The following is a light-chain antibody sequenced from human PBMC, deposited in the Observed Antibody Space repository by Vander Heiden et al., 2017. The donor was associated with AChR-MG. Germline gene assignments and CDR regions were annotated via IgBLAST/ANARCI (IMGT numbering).Light chain of an antibody. Sequence: QSVLTQPPSVSGAPGQRVTPSCTGSSSNVGAGYDVHWYQQLPGTAPKLLIYGNTNRPSGVPDRFSGSKSGTSASLAITGHQAEDEADYFCQSFDSNLSGVVFGGGTRLTVL. V-gene: IGLV1-40*01. CDR3: QSFDSNLSGVV. J-gene: IGLJ2*01. CDR1: SSNVGAGYD. CDR2: GNT.